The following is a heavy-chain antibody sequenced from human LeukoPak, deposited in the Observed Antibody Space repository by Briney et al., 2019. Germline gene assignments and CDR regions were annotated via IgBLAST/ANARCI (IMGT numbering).Heavy chain of an antibody. CDR3: ARGLSSGWYGFDY. CDR2: IYYSGST. J-gene: IGHJ4*02. CDR1: GGSISSYY. V-gene: IGHV4-59*01. Sequence: SETLSLTCTVSGGSISSYYWSWIRQPPGKGLEWIGYIYYSGSTNYNPSLKSRVTISVDTSKNQFSLKLSSVTAADTAVYYCARGLSSGWYGFDYWGQGTLVTVSS. D-gene: IGHD6-19*01.